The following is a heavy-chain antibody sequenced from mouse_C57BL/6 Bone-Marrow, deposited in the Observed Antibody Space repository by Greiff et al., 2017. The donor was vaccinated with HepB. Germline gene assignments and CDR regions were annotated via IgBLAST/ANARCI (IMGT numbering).Heavy chain of an antibody. J-gene: IGHJ1*03. CDR1: GYTFTSYW. V-gene: IGHV1-64*01. Sequence: QVQLQQPGAELVKPGASVKLSCKASGYTFTSYWMHWVKQRPGQGLEWIGMIHPNSGSTNYNEKFKSKATLTVDKSSSTAYMQPSSLTSEDSAVYYSARSPYYYGRSAYFEVWGTGTTVTVSS. D-gene: IGHD1-1*01. CDR3: ARSPYYYGRSAYFEV. CDR2: IHPNSGST.